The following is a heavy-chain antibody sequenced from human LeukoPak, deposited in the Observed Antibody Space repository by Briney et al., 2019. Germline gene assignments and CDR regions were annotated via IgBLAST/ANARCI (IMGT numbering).Heavy chain of an antibody. CDR2: ISYDGSNK. V-gene: IGHV3-30*03. CDR1: GFTFSSYG. D-gene: IGHD2-2*01. J-gene: IGHJ4*02. CDR3: ASEISYQLLIPNPFDY. Sequence: PGRSLGLSCAASGFTFSSYGMHWVRQAPGKGLEWVAVISYDGSNKYYADSVKGRFTISRDNSKNTLYLQMNSLRAEDTAVYYCASEISYQLLIPNPFDYWGQGTLVTVSS.